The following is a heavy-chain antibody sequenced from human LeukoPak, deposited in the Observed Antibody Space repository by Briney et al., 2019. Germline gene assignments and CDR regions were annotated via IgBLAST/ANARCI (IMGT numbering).Heavy chain of an antibody. J-gene: IGHJ4*02. Sequence: PGGSLRLSCAASGFTFSSYAMSWVRQAPGKGLEWVSAISGSGGSTYYADSVKGRFTISRDNSKNTLYLQMNSLRAEDTAVYYCAKDPNGDYGWYYFDYWGRGTLVTVSS. CDR3: AKDPNGDYGWYYFDY. CDR1: GFTFSSYA. D-gene: IGHD4-17*01. CDR2: ISGSGGST. V-gene: IGHV3-23*01.